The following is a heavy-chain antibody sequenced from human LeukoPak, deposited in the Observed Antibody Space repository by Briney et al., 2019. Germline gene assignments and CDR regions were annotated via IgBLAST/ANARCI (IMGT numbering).Heavy chain of an antibody. V-gene: IGHV3-7*01. J-gene: IGHJ4*02. CDR3: ARDRSTSGRQY. CDR2: INQDGSEK. Sequence: RGSLRLSCAASGFTFSSFWMTWVRQAPAKGLEWVANINQDGSEKHYVDSLKGRFTISRDNAKNSLYLQMNTLRAEDTAVYYCARDRSTSGRQYWGQGTLVTVSS. D-gene: IGHD3-10*01. CDR1: GFTFSSFW.